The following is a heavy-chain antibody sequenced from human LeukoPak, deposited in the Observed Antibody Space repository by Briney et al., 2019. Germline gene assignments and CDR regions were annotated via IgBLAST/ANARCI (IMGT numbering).Heavy chain of an antibody. CDR3: AKEGAVLLWFGELFFDY. D-gene: IGHD3-10*01. CDR1: GFTFSSYG. Sequence: GGSLRLSCAASGFTFSSYGMHWVRQAPGKGLEWVAFIRYDGSNKYYADSVKGRFTISRDNSENTLYLQMNSLRAEDTAVYYCAKEGAVLLWFGELFFDYWGQGTLVTVSS. CDR2: IRYDGSNK. J-gene: IGHJ4*02. V-gene: IGHV3-30*02.